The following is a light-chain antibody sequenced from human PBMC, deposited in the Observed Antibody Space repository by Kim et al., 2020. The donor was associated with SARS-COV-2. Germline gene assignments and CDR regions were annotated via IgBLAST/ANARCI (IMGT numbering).Light chain of an antibody. CDR3: QQNNNFPIT. J-gene: IGKJ5*01. Sequence: DIQMTQSPSTLSASVGDRVTITCRASQSFSSWLAWYQEKPGKVPKLLIYKTSILESGVPSRFSGSGSGAEFTLTISSLQPDDFATYYCQQNNNFPITFGQGTRLEI. CDR2: KTS. CDR1: QSFSSW. V-gene: IGKV1-5*03.